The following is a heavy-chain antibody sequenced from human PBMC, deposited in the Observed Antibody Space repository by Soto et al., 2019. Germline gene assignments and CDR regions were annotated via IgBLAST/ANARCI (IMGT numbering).Heavy chain of an antibody. CDR3: ARGHYDFWSGYFATIEY. CDR2: MHNSGST. CDR1: GGSISSYY. Sequence: PSETLSLTCTVSGGSISSYYWSWIRQPPGKGLEWIGYMHNSGSTKYNPSLKSRVTISADTSKNQFSLKLSSVAAADSAVYYCARGHYDFWSGYFATIEYWGQGTLVTVTS. D-gene: IGHD3-3*01. J-gene: IGHJ4*02. V-gene: IGHV4-59*08.